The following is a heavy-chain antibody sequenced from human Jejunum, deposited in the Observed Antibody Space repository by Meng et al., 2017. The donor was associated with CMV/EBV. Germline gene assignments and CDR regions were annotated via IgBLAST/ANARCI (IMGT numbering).Heavy chain of an antibody. CDR1: GDSLRSHY. Sequence: SGDSLRSHYGSWIRQSPGKGLEWMGYVYYSGSATYSDSLRSRITIAVDMSKNQVSLNLRSVTAADTAMYFCARGIGHASNNSHDFWGQGTLVTVSS. V-gene: IGHV4-59*11. D-gene: IGHD1-1*01. CDR2: VYYSGSA. J-gene: IGHJ4*02. CDR3: ARGIGHASNNSHDF.